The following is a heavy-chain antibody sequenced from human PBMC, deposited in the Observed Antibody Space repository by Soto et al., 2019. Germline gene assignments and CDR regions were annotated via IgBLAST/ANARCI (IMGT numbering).Heavy chain of an antibody. CDR2: INPDNGDT. CDR3: ARGVRVAAYLDYYMDV. D-gene: IGHD3-10*02. V-gene: IGHV1-18*01. Sequence: QVQLVQSGAEVKKPGASLKVSCKASGYTFSNFGVSWVRQAPGQGLEWIGWINPDNGDTNYGQKFQGRATMTTDTFTNTAYMEVRGPRSDDTAVYYCARGVRVAAYLDYYMDVWGEGTTVTVSS. CDR1: GYTFSNFG. J-gene: IGHJ6*03.